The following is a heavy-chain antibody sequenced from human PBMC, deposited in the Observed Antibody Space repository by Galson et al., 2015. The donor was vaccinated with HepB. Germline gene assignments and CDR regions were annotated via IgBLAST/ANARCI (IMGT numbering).Heavy chain of an antibody. V-gene: IGHV1-69*04. CDR3: ARDDFCAYVDAFHI. CDR1: GGTFSSYA. J-gene: IGHJ3*02. Sequence: SVKVSCKASGGTFSSYAISWVRQAPGQGIEWMGRIIAILGIANYAQKFQGRVTITADKSTSTAYMELSSLRSEDTAVDYCARDDFCAYVDAFHIWGQVTIFTVSS. D-gene: IGHD4-17*01. CDR2: IIAILGIA.